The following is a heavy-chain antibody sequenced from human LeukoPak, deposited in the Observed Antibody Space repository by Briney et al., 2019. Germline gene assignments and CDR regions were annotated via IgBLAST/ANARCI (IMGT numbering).Heavy chain of an antibody. Sequence: ASVKVSCKVSGYTLTELSMHWVRQAPGKGLEWMGGFDPEDGETIYAQKLQGRVTMTTDTSTSTAYMELRSLRSDDTAVYYCARDRGDYVWGSYRTHDAFDIWGQGTMVTVSS. CDR1: GYTLTELS. CDR3: ARDRGDYVWGSYRTHDAFDI. CDR2: FDPEDGET. J-gene: IGHJ3*02. V-gene: IGHV1-24*01. D-gene: IGHD3-16*02.